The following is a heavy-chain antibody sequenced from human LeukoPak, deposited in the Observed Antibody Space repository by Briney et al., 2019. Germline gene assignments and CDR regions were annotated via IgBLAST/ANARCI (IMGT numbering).Heavy chain of an antibody. Sequence: SETLSLTCAVYGGSFSGYYWSWIRQPPGKGLEWIGEINHSGSTDYNPSLKSRVTISVDTSKNQFSLKLSSVTAADTAVYYCARVHANYDFWGYAFDIWGQGTMVTVSS. CDR3: ARVHANYDFWGYAFDI. CDR1: GGSFSGYY. J-gene: IGHJ3*02. D-gene: IGHD3-3*01. CDR2: INHSGST. V-gene: IGHV4-34*01.